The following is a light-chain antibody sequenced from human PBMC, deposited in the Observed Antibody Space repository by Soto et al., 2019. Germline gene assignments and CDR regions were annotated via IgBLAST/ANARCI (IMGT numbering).Light chain of an antibody. V-gene: IGKV3-11*01. CDR3: QQRSNWIT. J-gene: IGKJ5*01. Sequence: EIVLTQSPATLSLSPGERATLSCRASQSVSSYLAWYQQKPGQAPRLLIYDASNRATGIPARFSGSGSGTDFTLTISSLEPEDFAVYYRQQRSNWITVGQGTRLEI. CDR2: DAS. CDR1: QSVSSY.